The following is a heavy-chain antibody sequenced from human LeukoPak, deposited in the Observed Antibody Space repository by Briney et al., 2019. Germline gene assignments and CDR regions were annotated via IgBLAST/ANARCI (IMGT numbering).Heavy chain of an antibody. D-gene: IGHD2-2*01. Sequence: SETLSLTCTVYGGSVSTDYWTWIRQPPGKGLEWVGYLFSNGNTEYSPSLKSRATISVDTSKNQFSLKLSSVTAADTAVYYCARGYQLYYFDYWGQGTLVTVSS. V-gene: IGHV4-59*02. CDR1: GGSVSTDY. CDR3: ARGYQLYYFDY. CDR2: LFSNGNT. J-gene: IGHJ4*02.